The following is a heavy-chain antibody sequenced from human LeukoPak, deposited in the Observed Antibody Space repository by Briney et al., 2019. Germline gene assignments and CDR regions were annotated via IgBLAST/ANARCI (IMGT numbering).Heavy chain of an antibody. CDR2: IYYSGST. D-gene: IGHD1-26*01. CDR3: ARGIRELLGYYYYYMDV. J-gene: IGHJ6*03. Sequence: PSETLSLTCTVSGGFISSSSYYWGWIRQPPGKGLEWIGTIYYSGSTYYNPSLNSRVTISVDTSKNQFSLKLSSVTAADTAAYYCARGIRELLGYYYYYMDVWGKGTTVTVSS. CDR1: GGFISSSSYY. V-gene: IGHV4-39*01.